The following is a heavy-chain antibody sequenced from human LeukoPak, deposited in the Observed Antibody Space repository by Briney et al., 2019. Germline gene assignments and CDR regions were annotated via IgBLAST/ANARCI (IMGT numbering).Heavy chain of an antibody. J-gene: IGHJ5*02. CDR1: GGSISSYY. Sequence: SETLSLTCTVSGGSISSYYWSWIRQPPGKGLEWIGSIYYSGSTYYNPSLKSRVTISVDTSKNQFSLKLSSVTAADTAVYYCTRSNYDILTGYYWFDPWGQGTLVTVSS. CDR2: IYYSGST. V-gene: IGHV4-59*05. D-gene: IGHD3-9*01. CDR3: TRSNYDILTGYYWFDP.